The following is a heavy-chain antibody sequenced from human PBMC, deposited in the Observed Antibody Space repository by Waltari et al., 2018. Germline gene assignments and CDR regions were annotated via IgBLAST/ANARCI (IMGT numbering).Heavy chain of an antibody. CDR1: GYSLSELS. V-gene: IGHV1-24*01. J-gene: IGHJ6*02. Sequence: QVQLVQSGAEVRKPGASVKVSCKVSGYSLSELSMHWVRQAPGKGLEWVGGLDPEDEETVYAQKFQGRVTMTEDTYTDTAYMELSSLRSDDTAVYYCTTDIMLRVFSNVWGQGTTVTVSS. D-gene: IGHD3-10*01. CDR3: TTDIMLRVFSNV. CDR2: LDPEDEET.